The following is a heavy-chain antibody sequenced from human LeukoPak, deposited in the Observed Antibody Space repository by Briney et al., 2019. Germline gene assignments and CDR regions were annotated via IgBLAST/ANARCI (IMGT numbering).Heavy chain of an antibody. D-gene: IGHD2-15*01. CDR2: ISSDGGSP. Sequence: GGSLRLSCAASGFTFSSYAMHWVRQAPGKGLEYVSGISSDGGSPFHVNSVKGRFTISRDNSKDTLYLQMGSLRAEDMAVYYCAREYCSGGRCRYYFDYWGQGTLVTVSS. CDR3: AREYCSGGRCRYYFDY. J-gene: IGHJ4*02. CDR1: GFTFSSYA. V-gene: IGHV3-64*01.